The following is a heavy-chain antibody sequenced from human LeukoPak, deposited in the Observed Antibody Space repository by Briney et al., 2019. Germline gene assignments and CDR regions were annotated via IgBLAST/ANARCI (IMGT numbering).Heavy chain of an antibody. Sequence: GGSLRLSCAASGFTFTTYWMHWVRQAPGKGLVWVSRINGDGSSSNYADSVKGRFTISRDDARNTLYLQMNSLRAEDTALYYCARTSPTSHFDFWGQGTLVTVSS. CDR3: ARTSPTSHFDF. D-gene: IGHD3-16*01. CDR1: GFTFTTYW. V-gene: IGHV3-74*01. J-gene: IGHJ4*02. CDR2: INGDGSSS.